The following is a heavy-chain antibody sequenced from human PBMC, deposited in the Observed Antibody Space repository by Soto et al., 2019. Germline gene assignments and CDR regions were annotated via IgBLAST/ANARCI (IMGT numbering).Heavy chain of an antibody. CDR2: MNPNSGHT. V-gene: IGHV1-8*01. J-gene: IGHJ4*02. D-gene: IGHD1-1*01. CDR1: GYTFTSFD. Sequence: ASVKVSCKASGYTFTSFDINWVRQATGQGLEWMGWMNPNSGHTGYAQKFQGRVTMTRDTSISTAYMELSSVRYEDTAVYYCTRGRNSGDGYNGGGYWGQGTLVTVSS. CDR3: TRGRNSGDGYNGGGY.